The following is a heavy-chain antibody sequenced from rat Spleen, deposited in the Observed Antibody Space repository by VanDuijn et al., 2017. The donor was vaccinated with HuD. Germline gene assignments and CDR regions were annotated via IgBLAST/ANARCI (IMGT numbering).Heavy chain of an antibody. V-gene: IGHV5-58*01. CDR2: ISPDGGDT. J-gene: IGHJ4*01. CDR3: GKDMNYYSTYPFYVMGA. Sequence: EVQLVETGGDLVQPGRSLKLSCVASGFTFSSYWMFWIRQAPGEGLEWLSSISPDGGDTYYPDSVKGRFTISRDNAENTVYLQMNSLRSEDTATYFCGKDMNYYSTYPFYVMGAWGQGTSVTVSS. CDR1: GFTFSSYW. D-gene: IGHD1-2*01.